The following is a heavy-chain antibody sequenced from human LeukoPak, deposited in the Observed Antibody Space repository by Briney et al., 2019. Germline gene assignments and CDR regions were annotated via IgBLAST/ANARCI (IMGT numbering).Heavy chain of an antibody. CDR1: GGSISSSLYY. V-gene: IGHV4-39*07. CDR3: ARVAHLRYNWNYEEGNY. J-gene: IGHJ4*02. Sequence: SETLSLTCTVSGGSISSSLYYWVWIRQPPGKGLEWIGSIYHSGSTYYNPSLKSRVTISVDTSKNQFSLKLSSVTAADTAVYYCARVAHLRYNWNYEEGNYWGQGTLVTVSS. D-gene: IGHD1-7*01. CDR2: IYHSGST.